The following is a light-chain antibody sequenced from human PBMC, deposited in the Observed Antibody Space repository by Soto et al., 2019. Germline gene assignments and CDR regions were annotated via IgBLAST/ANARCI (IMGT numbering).Light chain of an antibody. CDR1: SSDVGSYNL. J-gene: IGLJ2*01. V-gene: IGLV2-23*03. Sequence: QSALTQPASVSGSPGQSITISCTGTSSDVGSYNLVSWYQQHAGKAPKLMIYEGSKRPSGVSNRFSGSKSGNTASLTISGLQAEDEADYYCCSYAGSSTFDVVFGGGTQLTVL. CDR3: CSYAGSSTFDVV. CDR2: EGS.